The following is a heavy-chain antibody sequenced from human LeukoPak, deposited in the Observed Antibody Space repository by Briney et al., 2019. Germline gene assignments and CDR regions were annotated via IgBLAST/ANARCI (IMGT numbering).Heavy chain of an antibody. Sequence: GGSLRLSCAASGFTFSSYVMSWVRQAPGKGLEWVSSISNSGGSTYYADTVKGRFTISRDNSKNTLYLQMNSLRAEDTAVYYCATRRDSSGYYPYYFDYWGQGTLVTVSS. CDR3: ATRRDSSGYYPYYFDY. D-gene: IGHD3-22*01. V-gene: IGHV3-23*01. CDR2: ISNSGGST. CDR1: GFTFSSYV. J-gene: IGHJ4*02.